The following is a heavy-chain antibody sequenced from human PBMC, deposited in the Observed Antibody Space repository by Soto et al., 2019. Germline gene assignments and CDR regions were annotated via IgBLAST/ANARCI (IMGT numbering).Heavy chain of an antibody. V-gene: IGHV1-3*01. D-gene: IGHD4-4*01. CDR1: GYTFTSYA. CDR2: INPSHGNT. Sequence: GASVKVSCKASGYTFTSYAMHWVRQAPGQRLEWMGRINPSHGNTKYAQKFQGRVTITADKSTSTAYMELSILRSEDTSVFYCARGDTVTTVHYYYIDVWGKGTTVTVSS. CDR3: ARGDTVTTVHYYYIDV. J-gene: IGHJ6*03.